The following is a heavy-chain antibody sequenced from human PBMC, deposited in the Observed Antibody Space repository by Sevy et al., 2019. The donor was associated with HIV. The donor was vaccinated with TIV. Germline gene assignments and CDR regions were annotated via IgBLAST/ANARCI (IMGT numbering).Heavy chain of an antibody. CDR3: ATVSRSEGQRLVLRDAFDI. J-gene: IGHJ3*02. CDR1: GYTLTELS. CDR2: FDPEDGET. D-gene: IGHD6-19*01. V-gene: IGHV1-24*01. Sequence: ASVKVSCKVSGYTLTELSMHWVRQAPGKGLEWMGGFDPEDGETIYAYKFQGRVTMTEDTSTDTAYMELSSLRSEDTAVYYCATVSRSEGQRLVLRDAFDIWGQGTMVTVSS.